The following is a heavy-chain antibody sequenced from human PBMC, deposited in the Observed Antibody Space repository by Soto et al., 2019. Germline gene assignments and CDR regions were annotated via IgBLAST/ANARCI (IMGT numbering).Heavy chain of an antibody. CDR2: ISSSGSTI. D-gene: IGHD6-19*01. CDR3: ARVAVNYYYYMDV. J-gene: IGHJ6*03. V-gene: IGHV3-11*01. CDR1: GFTFSDYY. Sequence: PGGSLRLSCAASGFTFSDYYMSWIRQAPGKGLEWVSCISSSGSTIYYADSVKGRFTISRDNAKNSLYLQMNSLRAEDTAVYYCARVAVNYYYYMDVWGKGTTVTVSS.